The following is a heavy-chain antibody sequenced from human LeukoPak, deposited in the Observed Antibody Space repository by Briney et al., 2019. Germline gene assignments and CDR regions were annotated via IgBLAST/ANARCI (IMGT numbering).Heavy chain of an antibody. V-gene: IGHV3-23*01. CDR3: AKIYYGIRGGFDS. D-gene: IGHD3-10*01. CDR1: GFIFSSYA. J-gene: IGHJ4*02. CDR2: ISGSGGST. Sequence: GGSLRLSCAPSGFIFSSYAMTWVRQAPGKGLDWVSAISGSGGSTFYSDSVQGRFTISRDNSKNTLYLQMNSLRAEDTAVYYCAKIYYGIRGGFDSWGQGTLVTVSS.